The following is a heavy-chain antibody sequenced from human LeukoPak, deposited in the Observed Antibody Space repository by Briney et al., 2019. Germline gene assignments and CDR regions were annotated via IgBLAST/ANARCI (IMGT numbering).Heavy chain of an antibody. CDR1: GYTFTGYY. D-gene: IGHD2-15*01. V-gene: IGHV1-2*02. CDR2: INPNSGGT. J-gene: IGHJ4*02. Sequence: ASVKVSCKASGYTFTGYYMHWVRQAPGRGLEWMGWINPNSGGTNYAQKFQGRVTMTRDTSISTAYMELSRLRSDDAAVYYCARVRCSGGSCYTGFDYWGQGTLVTVSS. CDR3: ARVRCSGGSCYTGFDY.